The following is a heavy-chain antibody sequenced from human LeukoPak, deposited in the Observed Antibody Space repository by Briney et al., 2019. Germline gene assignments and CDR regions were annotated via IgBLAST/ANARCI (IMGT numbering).Heavy chain of an antibody. Sequence: ASVKVSCKASGYTFTGYYMHWVRQAPGQGLEWMGWVNPNSGGTNYAQNQGRVTMTRDTSISTAYMELSRLRSDDTAVYYCAKDTAMAYYFDYWGQGTLVTVSS. CDR2: VNPNSGGT. D-gene: IGHD5-18*01. CDR1: GYTFTGYY. J-gene: IGHJ4*02. CDR3: AKDTAMAYYFDY. V-gene: IGHV1-2*02.